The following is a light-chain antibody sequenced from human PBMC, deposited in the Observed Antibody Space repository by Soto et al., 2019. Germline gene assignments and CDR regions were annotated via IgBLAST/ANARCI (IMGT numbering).Light chain of an antibody. CDR1: QGISSY. J-gene: IGKJ3*01. CDR3: QQLNSYVFT. CDR2: AAS. Sequence: IQLTQSPSSLSASVGDRVTITCRASQGISSYLAWYQQKPGEAPNLLIYAASTLQSGVPSRFSGSGSGTDFTLTISSLQPEDFATYYCQQLNSYVFTFGPGTKVDIK. V-gene: IGKV1-9*01.